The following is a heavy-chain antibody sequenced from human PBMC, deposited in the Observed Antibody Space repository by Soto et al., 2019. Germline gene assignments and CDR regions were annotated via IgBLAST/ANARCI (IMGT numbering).Heavy chain of an antibody. D-gene: IGHD3-22*01. Sequence: GGSLRLSCAASGFTFSSYAMHWVRQAPGKGLEWVAVISYDGSNKYYADSVKGRFTISRDNSKNTLYLQMNSLRAEDTAVYYCARVPDYDSSGADTYWYFDLWGRGTLVTVSS. CDR1: GFTFSSYA. J-gene: IGHJ2*01. CDR2: ISYDGSNK. CDR3: ARVPDYDSSGADTYWYFDL. V-gene: IGHV3-30-3*01.